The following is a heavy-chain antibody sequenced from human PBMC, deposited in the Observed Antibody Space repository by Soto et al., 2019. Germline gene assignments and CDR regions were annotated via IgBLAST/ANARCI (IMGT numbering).Heavy chain of an antibody. CDR2: IYYSGST. V-gene: IGHV4-39*01. CDR1: GGSISSSSYY. Sequence: PSETLSLTCTVSGGSISSSSYYWGWIRQPPGKGLEWIGSIYYSGSTYYNPSLKSRVTISVDTSKNQLSLKLNSVIAADTAVYYCARHHRIRVWFDRWGQGTLVTVSS. J-gene: IGHJ5*02. CDR3: ARHHRIRVWFDR.